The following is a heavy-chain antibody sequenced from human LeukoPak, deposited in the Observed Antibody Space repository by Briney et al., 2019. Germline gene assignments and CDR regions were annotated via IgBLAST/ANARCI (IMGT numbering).Heavy chain of an antibody. CDR2: ISWNSGSI. V-gene: IGHV3-9*01. Sequence: TGGSLRLSCAASGFTFDDYAMHWVRQAPGKGLEWVSGISWNSGSIGYADSVKGRSTISRDNAKNSLYLQMNSLRAEDTALYYCAKDGSHEIAVAGDYWGQGTLVTVSS. CDR1: GFTFDDYA. CDR3: AKDGSHEIAVAGDY. J-gene: IGHJ4*02. D-gene: IGHD6-19*01.